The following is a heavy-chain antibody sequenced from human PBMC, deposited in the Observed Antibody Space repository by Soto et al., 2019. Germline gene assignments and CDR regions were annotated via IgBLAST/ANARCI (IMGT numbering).Heavy chain of an antibody. D-gene: IGHD3-10*01. CDR2: IIPIFGTA. Sequence: ASVKVSCKASGGTFSSYAISWVRQAPGQGLEWMGGIIPIFGTANYAQKFQGRVTITADESTSTAYMELSSLRSEDTAVYYCARERFGELLLGIFDYWGQGTLVTVSS. J-gene: IGHJ4*02. V-gene: IGHV1-69*13. CDR3: ARERFGELLLGIFDY. CDR1: GGTFSSYA.